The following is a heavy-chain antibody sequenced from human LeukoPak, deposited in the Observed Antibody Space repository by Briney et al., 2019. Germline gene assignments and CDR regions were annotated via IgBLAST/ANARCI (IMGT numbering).Heavy chain of an antibody. CDR3: TQYTYGFFQY. Sequence: GGSLRLSCAASGFTFSSYEMNWVRQAPGKGLEWVSYISSSGSTIYYADSVKGRFTISRDNAKNSLYLQMNSLRAEDTAVYYCTQYTYGFFQYWGQGTLVTVSS. D-gene: IGHD5-18*01. CDR2: ISSSGSTI. CDR1: GFTFSSYE. V-gene: IGHV3-48*03. J-gene: IGHJ4*02.